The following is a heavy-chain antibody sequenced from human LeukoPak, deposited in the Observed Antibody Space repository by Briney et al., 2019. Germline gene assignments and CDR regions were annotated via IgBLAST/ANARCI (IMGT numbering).Heavy chain of an antibody. J-gene: IGHJ4*02. CDR3: ANGGLWLPTRSD. D-gene: IGHD5-18*01. CDR1: GFTFSSAW. Sequence: GGSLRLSCAASGFTFSSAWMSWVRQAPGKGLEWVGRIKSKTDGGTTDYAAPVKGRFTISRDNSKNTLYLQMNSLRAEDTAVYYCANGGLWLPTRSDWGQGTRVTVSS. V-gene: IGHV3-15*01. CDR2: IKSKTDGGTT.